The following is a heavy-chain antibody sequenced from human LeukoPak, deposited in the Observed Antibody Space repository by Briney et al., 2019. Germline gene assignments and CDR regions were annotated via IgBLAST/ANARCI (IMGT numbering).Heavy chain of an antibody. J-gene: IGHJ4*02. CDR3: ARAGGSGLTGYHLDY. CDR1: GGSFSGYY. Sequence: SETLSLTCAVYGGSFSGYYWSWIRQPPGKGLEWIGEINHSGSTNYNPSLKSRVTISVDTSKNQSSLKLSSVTAADTAVYYCARAGGSGLTGYHLDYWGQGTLVTVSS. V-gene: IGHV4-34*01. CDR2: INHSGST. D-gene: IGHD3-9*01.